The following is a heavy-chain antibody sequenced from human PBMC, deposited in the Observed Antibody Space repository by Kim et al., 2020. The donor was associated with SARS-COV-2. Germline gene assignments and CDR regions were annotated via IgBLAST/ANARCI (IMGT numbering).Heavy chain of an antibody. V-gene: IGHV3-33*01. CDR2: IWYDGSNK. CDR1: GFTFSSYG. D-gene: IGHD3-10*01. J-gene: IGHJ4*01. Sequence: GGSLRLSCAASGFTFSSYGMHWGRQAPGKGLEWVAFIWYDGSNKYYADSVKGRFPISRDNSKNTLYLQMNSLRAEDTAVYYCAREGAYYYGSGPSFDYWG. CDR3: AREGAYYYGSGPSFDY.